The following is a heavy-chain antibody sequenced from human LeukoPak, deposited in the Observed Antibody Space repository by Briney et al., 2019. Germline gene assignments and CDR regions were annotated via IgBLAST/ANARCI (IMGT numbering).Heavy chain of an antibody. CDR1: GYTFTSYG. V-gene: IGHV1-18*01. J-gene: IGHJ4*02. CDR3: ARATGNDRFDY. CDR2: ISAYNGNT. Sequence: ASVKVSCKASGYTFTSYGISWVRQAPGQGLEWMGWISAYNGNTNYAQKLQGRVTMTRDTSTSTVYMELSSLRSEDTAVYYCARATGNDRFDYWGQGTLVTVSS. D-gene: IGHD3-9*01.